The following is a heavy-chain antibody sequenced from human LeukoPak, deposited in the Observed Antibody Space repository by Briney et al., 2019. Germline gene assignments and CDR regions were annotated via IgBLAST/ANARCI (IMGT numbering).Heavy chain of an antibody. J-gene: IGHJ4*02. Sequence: ASVKVSCKASGGTFSSYAISWVRQAPGQGLEWMGGIIPIFGTANYAQKFQGRVTITTDESTSTAYMELSSLRSEDAAVYYCAIYYYDSSGYSGYWGQGTLVTVSS. V-gene: IGHV1-69*05. CDR2: IIPIFGTA. D-gene: IGHD3-22*01. CDR1: GGTFSSYA. CDR3: AIYYYDSSGYSGY.